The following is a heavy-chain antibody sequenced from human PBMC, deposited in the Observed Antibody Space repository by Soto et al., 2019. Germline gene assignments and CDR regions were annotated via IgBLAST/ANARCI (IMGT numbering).Heavy chain of an antibody. Sequence: QVQLVHSGAEVKKPGASVKVSCQVSGGTFSTYGLGWVRQAPGQGLEWMGAIIPVVGTAHYAQKFRDRVTITADRYTTTTYMEVKSLTLEDTAVYYCVRRTEGKEGYSYWGQGTMVSVS. D-gene: IGHD1-26*01. CDR2: IIPVVGTA. V-gene: IGHV1-69*06. J-gene: IGHJ4*02. CDR1: GGTFSTYG. CDR3: VRRTEGKEGYSY.